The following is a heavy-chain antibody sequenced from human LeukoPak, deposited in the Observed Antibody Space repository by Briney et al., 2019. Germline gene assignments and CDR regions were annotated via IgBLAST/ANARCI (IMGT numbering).Heavy chain of an antibody. D-gene: IGHD2-15*01. Sequence: GGSLRLTCAASGFTFSSSSMSWVRQASGKGLEWVSSISSSGSAIEYADSVRGRFTSSRDNAKNSLYLQMSSLRSDDTAVYYCASCGGGNCLQANAFDMWGQGTMVTVSS. J-gene: IGHJ3*02. CDR2: ISSSGSAI. CDR1: GFTFSSSS. V-gene: IGHV3-21*01. CDR3: ASCGGGNCLQANAFDM.